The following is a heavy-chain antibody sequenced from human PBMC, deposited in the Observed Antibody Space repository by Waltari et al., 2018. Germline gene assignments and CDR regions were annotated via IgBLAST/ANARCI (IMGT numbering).Heavy chain of an antibody. CDR1: GYSFTSYW. Sequence: EVQLVQSGAEVKKPGESLKISCKGSGYSFTSYWIDWVRQMPGKGLEWMGIIYPGDSDTRYSPSFQGQVTISADKSISTAYLQWSSLKASDTAMYYCARHKGDCSSTSCSIDYWGQGTLVTVSS. J-gene: IGHJ4*02. D-gene: IGHD2-2*01. CDR3: ARHKGDCSSTSCSIDY. CDR2: IYPGDSDT. V-gene: IGHV5-51*01.